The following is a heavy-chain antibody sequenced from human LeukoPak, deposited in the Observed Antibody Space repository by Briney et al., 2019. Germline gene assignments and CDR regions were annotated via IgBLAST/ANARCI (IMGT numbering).Heavy chain of an antibody. D-gene: IGHD6-13*01. V-gene: IGHV3-21*01. CDR3: ARYPLSSSWYFFDY. CDR1: GFTFSAYS. J-gene: IGHJ4*02. Sequence: PGGSPRLSCVVSGFTFSAYSMNWVRQAPGKGLEWVSSISFNSDYIYYADSVKGRFTISRDDAKNSLYLQMNSLRAEDTAVYYCARYPLSSSWYFFDYWGQGTLVTVSS. CDR2: ISFNSDYI.